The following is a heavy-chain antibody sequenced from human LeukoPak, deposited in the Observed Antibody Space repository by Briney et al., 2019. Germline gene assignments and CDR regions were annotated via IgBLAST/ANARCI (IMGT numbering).Heavy chain of an antibody. CDR3: ASRYYYDSSEDI. CDR1: GGSISSYY. V-gene: IGHV4-59*01. J-gene: IGHJ3*02. D-gene: IGHD3-22*01. Sequence: SETLSLTCTVSGGSISSYYWSWIRQPPGKGLEWIGYIYYSGSTNYNPSLKSRVTISVDTSKNQFSLKLSSVTAADTAVYYCASRYYYDSSEDIWGQGTMVTVSS. CDR2: IYYSGST.